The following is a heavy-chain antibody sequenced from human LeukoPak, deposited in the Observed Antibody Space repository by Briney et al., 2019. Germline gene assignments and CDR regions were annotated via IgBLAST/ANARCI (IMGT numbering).Heavy chain of an antibody. Sequence: SETLSLTCAVSGGSISSSNWWSWVRQPPGKGLEWIGEVYHSGSTNYNPSLKSRLTISVDTSRNQFSLRLSSVTAADTAVYYCARHQHAGREHYYGIDVWGQGTTVSVSS. CDR1: GGSISSSNW. V-gene: IGHV4-4*02. D-gene: IGHD1-26*01. J-gene: IGHJ6*02. CDR3: ARHQHAGREHYYGIDV. CDR2: VYHSGST.